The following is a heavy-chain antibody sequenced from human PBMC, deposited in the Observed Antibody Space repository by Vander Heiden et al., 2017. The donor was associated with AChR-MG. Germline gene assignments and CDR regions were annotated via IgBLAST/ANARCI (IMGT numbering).Heavy chain of an antibody. J-gene: IGHJ4*02. CDR1: GFSFSSYA. CDR3: AKKNPGVAPFDY. CDR2: ISSSGGDT. Sequence: EVQLLESGGGLVQPGGSLRLSCPASGFSFSSYAMSWVRQAPGKGLEWVSGISSSGGDTPYADSVKGRFTISRDNSKNTLYLQMNSLRAEDTAVYYCAKKNPGVAPFDYWGQGTLVTVSS. D-gene: IGHD3-3*01. V-gene: IGHV3-23*01.